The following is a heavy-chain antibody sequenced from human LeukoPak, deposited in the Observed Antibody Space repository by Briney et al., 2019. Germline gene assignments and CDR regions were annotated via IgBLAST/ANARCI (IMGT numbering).Heavy chain of an antibody. CDR1: GGSFSGYY. CDR3: ARTGYRSRVDV. Sequence: SETPSLTCAVYGGSFSGYYWSWIRQPPGKGLEWIGEINHSGSTNYNPSLKSRVTISVGTSKNQFSLKLSSVTAADTAVYYCARTGYRSRVDVWGKGTTVTVSS. V-gene: IGHV4-34*01. CDR2: INHSGST. J-gene: IGHJ6*04. D-gene: IGHD6-13*01.